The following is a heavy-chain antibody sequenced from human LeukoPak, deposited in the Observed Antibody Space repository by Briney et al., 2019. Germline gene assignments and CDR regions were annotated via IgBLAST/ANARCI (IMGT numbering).Heavy chain of an antibody. V-gene: IGHV3-74*01. Sequence: PGGSLRLSCEASGFTFSAYWMHWVRQAPGKGLVWVSRINSDGSTTSYADSVQGRFTISRDNAKNTLYLQMNSLRAGDTAVYFCARSPHDDWGQGTLVTVSS. CDR2: INSDGSTT. CDR3: ARSPHDD. J-gene: IGHJ4*02. CDR1: GFTFSAYW.